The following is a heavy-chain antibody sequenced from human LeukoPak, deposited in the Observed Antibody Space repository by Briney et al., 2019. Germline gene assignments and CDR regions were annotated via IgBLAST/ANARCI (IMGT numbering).Heavy chain of an antibody. V-gene: IGHV1-18*01. J-gene: IGHJ4*02. CDR3: ARSNSGSYYHFDY. Sequence: ASVKVSCKTSNYIFTNYGITWVRQAPGQGPEWLGWISTYNDNTYYPQKFQGRVTMYTDSSTSTAYMELMSLTSDDTAVYYCARSNSGSYYHFDYWGQGTLVTVSS. CDR1: NYIFTNYG. D-gene: IGHD1-26*01. CDR2: ISTYNDNT.